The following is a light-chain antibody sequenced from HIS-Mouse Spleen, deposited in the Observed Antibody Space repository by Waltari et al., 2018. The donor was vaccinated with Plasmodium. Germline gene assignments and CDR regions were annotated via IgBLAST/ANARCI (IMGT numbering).Light chain of an antibody. CDR1: QSVRSN. CDR2: GAS. V-gene: IGKV3-15*01. J-gene: IGKJ3*01. CDR3: QQYNNWSFT. Sequence: VMTHSPATLSVSPGERATLSCRASQSVRSNLAWYQQNPGQAPRLLIYGASTRATGIPARFSGSGSGTEFTLTISSLQSEDFAVYYCQQYNNWSFTFGPGTKVDIK.